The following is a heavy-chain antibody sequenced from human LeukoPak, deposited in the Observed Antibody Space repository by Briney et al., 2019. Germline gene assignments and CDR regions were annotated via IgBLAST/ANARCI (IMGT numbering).Heavy chain of an antibody. V-gene: IGHV3-49*04. Sequence: AGGPLRLSCTASGFTFGDYAMSWVRQAPGKGLEWVGFITSKTYGATTDYAASVKGRFTISRDDSKSIAYLQMNSLKSEDRAVYYCSRHIVGARTFFDYWGQGALVTVSS. D-gene: IGHD1-26*01. J-gene: IGHJ4*02. CDR3: SRHIVGARTFFDY. CDR1: GFTFGDYA. CDR2: ITSKTYGATT.